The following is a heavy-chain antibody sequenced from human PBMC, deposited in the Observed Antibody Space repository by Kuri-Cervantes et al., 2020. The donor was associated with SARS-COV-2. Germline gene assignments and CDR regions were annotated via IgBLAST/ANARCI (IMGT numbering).Heavy chain of an antibody. CDR3: ARARAYSGDDYFYHYGMDV. D-gene: IGHD2-21*02. Sequence: LRLSCAVSGGSISSGHYSWSWLRQPPGEGLEWLGSIYHNGRTYYNPSLNNRPTISVDRPNNQVSLKVTSVTAADTAVYYCARARAYSGDDYFYHYGMDVWGQGTTVTVSS. CDR1: GGSISSGHYS. J-gene: IGHJ6*02. V-gene: IGHV4-30-2*01. CDR2: IYHNGRT.